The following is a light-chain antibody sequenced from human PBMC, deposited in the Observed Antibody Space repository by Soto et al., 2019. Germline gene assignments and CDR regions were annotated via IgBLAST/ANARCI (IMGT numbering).Light chain of an antibody. V-gene: IGKV3-11*01. CDR3: QQRSNWPRT. J-gene: IGKJ1*01. Sequence: IVLTQSPATLSLSPVERATLSCRASQSFSSYLAWYQHKPGQAPRLLIYDASNRATGIPARFSGSGSGTDFTLTISSLEPEDFAVYYCQQRSNWPRTFGQGTKV. CDR2: DAS. CDR1: QSFSSY.